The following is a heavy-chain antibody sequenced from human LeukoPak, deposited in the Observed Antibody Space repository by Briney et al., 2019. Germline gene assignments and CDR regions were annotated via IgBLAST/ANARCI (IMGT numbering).Heavy chain of an antibody. V-gene: IGHV1-2*02. J-gene: IGHJ4*02. CDR1: GYTFPGYY. CDR2: INPNSGGT. CDR3: ASPVYSSSWYDY. Sequence: SVKVTCKASGYTFPGYYMHWVGQAPGQGLAWMGWINPNSGGTNYAQKFQGRVTMTRDTSISTAYMELSRLRSDDTAVYYCASPVYSSSWYDYWGQGTLVTVSS. D-gene: IGHD6-13*01.